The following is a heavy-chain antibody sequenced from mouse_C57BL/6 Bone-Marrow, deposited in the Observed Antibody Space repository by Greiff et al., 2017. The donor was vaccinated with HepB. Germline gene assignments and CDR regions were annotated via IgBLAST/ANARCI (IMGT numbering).Heavy chain of an antibody. J-gene: IGHJ1*03. V-gene: IGHV5-12*01. CDR2: ISNGGGST. Sequence: EVMLVESGGGLVQPGGSLKLSCAASGFTFSDYYMYWVRRTPEKRLEWVAYISNGGGSTYYPDTVKGRFTISRDNAKNTLYLQMSRLKSEDTAMYYCARHAGDWYFDVWGTGTTVTVSS. CDR1: GFTFSDYY. CDR3: ARHAGDWYFDV.